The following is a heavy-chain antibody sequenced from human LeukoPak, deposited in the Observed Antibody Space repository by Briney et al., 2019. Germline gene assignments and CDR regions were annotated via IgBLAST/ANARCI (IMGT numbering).Heavy chain of an antibody. Sequence: PSETLSLTCAVYGGSFSGYYWSWIRQPPGKGLERIGEINHSGSTNYNPSLKSRVTISVDTSKNQFPLKLSSVTAADTAVYYCARGGILQHLYGMDVWGQGTTVTVSS. CDR3: ARGGILQHLYGMDV. D-gene: IGHD5-18*01. CDR1: GGSFSGYY. CDR2: INHSGST. V-gene: IGHV4-34*01. J-gene: IGHJ6*02.